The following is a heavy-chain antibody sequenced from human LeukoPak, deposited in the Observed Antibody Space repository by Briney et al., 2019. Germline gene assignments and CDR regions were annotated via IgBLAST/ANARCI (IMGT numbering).Heavy chain of an antibody. CDR1: GYSFTSYW. Sequence: GESLKISCKASGYSFTSYWIGWVRQMPGKGLEWMGIIYPGDSDTRYSPSFQGQVTISADKSISTAYLQWSSLKASDTAMYYCARVLSGDCSSTSCYYYYGMDVWGQGTTVTVSS. CDR3: ARVLSGDCSSTSCYYYYGMDV. V-gene: IGHV5-51*01. D-gene: IGHD2-2*03. J-gene: IGHJ6*02. CDR2: IYPGDSDT.